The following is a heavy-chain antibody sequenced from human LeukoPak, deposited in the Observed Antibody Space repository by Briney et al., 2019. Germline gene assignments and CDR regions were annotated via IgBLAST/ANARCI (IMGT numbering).Heavy chain of an antibody. J-gene: IGHJ4*02. CDR1: GYTLTELS. CDR2: FDPEDGET. CDR3: ATGGLRFLKWSTYIGDY. Sequence: ASVKVSCKVSGYTLTELSMHWVRQAPGKGLEWMGGFDPEDGETIYAQKFQGRVTMTEDTSTDTAYMELSSLRSEDTAVYYCATGGLRFLKWSTYIGDYWGQGTLVTVSS. V-gene: IGHV1-24*01. D-gene: IGHD3-3*01.